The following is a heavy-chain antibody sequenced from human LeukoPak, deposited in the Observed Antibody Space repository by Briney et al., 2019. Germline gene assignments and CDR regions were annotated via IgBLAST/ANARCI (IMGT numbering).Heavy chain of an antibody. CDR2: IIPIFGTA. CDR3: AREGVDIVATYFDY. J-gene: IGHJ4*02. CDR1: GGTFSSYA. V-gene: IGHV1-69*06. D-gene: IGHD5-12*01. Sequence: SVKVSCKASGGTFSSYAISWVRQAPGQGLEWIGGIIPIFGTANYAQKFQGRVTITADKSTSTAYMELSSLRSEDTAVYYCAREGVDIVATYFDYWGQGTLVTVSS.